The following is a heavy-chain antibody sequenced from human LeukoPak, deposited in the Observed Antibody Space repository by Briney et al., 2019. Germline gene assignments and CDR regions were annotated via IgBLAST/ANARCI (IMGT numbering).Heavy chain of an antibody. CDR3: ARESISGLPGYYYYYYMDV. CDR2: INHSGST. D-gene: IGHD2-2*02. Sequence: PSETLSLTCAVYGGSFSGYYWSWIRQPPGKGLEWIGEINHSGSTNYNPSLKSRVTISVDTSKNQFSLKLSSVTAADTAVYYCARESISGLPGYYYYYYMDVWGKGTTVTVSS. V-gene: IGHV4-34*01. J-gene: IGHJ6*03. CDR1: GGSFSGYY.